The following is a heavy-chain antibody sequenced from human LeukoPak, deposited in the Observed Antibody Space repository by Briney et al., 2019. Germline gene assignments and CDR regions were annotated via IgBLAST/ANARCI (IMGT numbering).Heavy chain of an antibody. D-gene: IGHD6-13*01. CDR2: ISGSGGST. Sequence: GGSLRLSCAASGFTFSSYAMSWVRQAPGKGLEWVSAISGSGGSTYYADSVKGRFTISRDNSKNTLYLQMHDMRVNDTSVYYCARDFSSWDRGETYNYYYMDVWGPGTTVSVSS. CDR1: GFTFSSYA. V-gene: IGHV3-23*01. CDR3: ARDFSSWDRGETYNYYYMDV. J-gene: IGHJ6*03.